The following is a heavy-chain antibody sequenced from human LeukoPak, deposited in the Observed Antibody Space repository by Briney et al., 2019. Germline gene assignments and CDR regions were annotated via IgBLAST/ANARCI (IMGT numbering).Heavy chain of an antibody. Sequence: ASVKVSCKASGYTFTGYYMHWVRQAPGQGLEWMGWINPNSGNTGYAQKFQGRVTMTRNTSISTAYMELSSLRSDDTAVYYCARDWFGDYQTYNWGQGTLVTVSS. CDR1: GYTFTGYY. J-gene: IGHJ4*02. CDR2: INPNSGNT. D-gene: IGHD4-17*01. CDR3: ARDWFGDYQTYN. V-gene: IGHV1-8*02.